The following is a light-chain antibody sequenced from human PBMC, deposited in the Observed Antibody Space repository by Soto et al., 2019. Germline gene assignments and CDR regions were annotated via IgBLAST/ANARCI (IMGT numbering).Light chain of an antibody. J-gene: IGKJ2*01. V-gene: IGKV3-15*01. CDR2: GTS. CDR3: QQYNKWPRT. Sequence: IVMTQSPATLSVSPGERATLSCRASQSVGRSLAWYQQKPGQAPRLLIYGTSARATGIPATFSGSGSGTEFTLTISSLQSEDFAVYNCQQYNKWPRTFGQGTKVDIK. CDR1: QSVGRS.